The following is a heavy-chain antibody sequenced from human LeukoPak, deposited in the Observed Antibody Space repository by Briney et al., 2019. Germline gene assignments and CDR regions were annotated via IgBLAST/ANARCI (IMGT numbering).Heavy chain of an antibody. V-gene: IGHV3-23*01. D-gene: IGHD3-22*01. CDR3: AKASAMIVVVSKHFDY. Sequence: GGSPRLSCAASGFTFSSYAMSWVRQAPGKGLEWVSAISGSGGSTYYADSVKGRFTISRDNSKNTLYLQMNSLRAEDTAVYYCAKASAMIVVVSKHFDYWGQGTLVTVSS. CDR2: ISGSGGST. J-gene: IGHJ4*02. CDR1: GFTFSSYA.